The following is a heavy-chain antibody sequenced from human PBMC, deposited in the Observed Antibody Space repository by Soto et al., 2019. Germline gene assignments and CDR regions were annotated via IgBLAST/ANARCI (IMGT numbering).Heavy chain of an antibody. J-gene: IGHJ4*02. V-gene: IGHV4-39*01. CDR2: IYYSGST. CDR1: GGSISSSSYY. CDR3: ARPRGYDFWSGSEPHYFDY. D-gene: IGHD3-3*01. Sequence: SETLSLTCTVSGGSISSSSYYWGWIRQPPGKGLEWIGSIYYSGSTYYNPSLKSRVTISVDTSKNQFSLKLSSVTAADTAVYYCARPRGYDFWSGSEPHYFDYWGQGTLVTVSS.